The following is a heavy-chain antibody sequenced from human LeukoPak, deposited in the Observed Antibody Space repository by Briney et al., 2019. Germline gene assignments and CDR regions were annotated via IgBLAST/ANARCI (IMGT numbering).Heavy chain of an antibody. J-gene: IGHJ4*02. CDR3: SRESGAFSPFGY. V-gene: IGHV4-4*02. CDR1: GSPIRNTYW. D-gene: IGHD1-26*01. CDR2: ISLSALT. Sequence: PSGTPSLTCGGAGSPIRNTYWERWVPQPPGQGLVWIGEISLSALTNYNPSLKSRVTMSLDKSKNLLSLTLTSVTAADTAVYYCSRESGAFSPFGYWGQGTLVTVTS.